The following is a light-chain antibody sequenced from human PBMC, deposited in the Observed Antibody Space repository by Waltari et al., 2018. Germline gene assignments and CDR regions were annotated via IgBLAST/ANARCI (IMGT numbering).Light chain of an antibody. CDR1: QTVSRT. CDR2: DAS. V-gene: IGKV3-20*01. CDR3: QKYGTLPAT. Sequence: VLTQSPGTLSSPPGERATLSCRARQTVSRTLAWYQQKPGQAPRLLIYDASTRATGIPDRFSGSGSGTDFSLTISRLEPEDFAVYYCQKYGTLPATFGQGTKVEIK. J-gene: IGKJ1*01.